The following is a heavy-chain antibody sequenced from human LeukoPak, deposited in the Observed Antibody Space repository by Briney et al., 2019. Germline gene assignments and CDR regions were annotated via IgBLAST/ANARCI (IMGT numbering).Heavy chain of an antibody. V-gene: IGHV3-15*01. D-gene: IGHD2-2*03. J-gene: IGHJ4*02. CDR1: GFTFISSW. CDR2: IRSTPDGGAT. Sequence: GSLRLSCAASGFTFISSWMTWVRQAPGKGLEWVGRIRSTPDGGATDYAAPVKGRFTISRDDSKNTLYLQMSSLRTEDTAVYYCATDLHFGYCTATSCANYWGQGTLVTVSS. CDR3: ATDLHFGYCTATSCANY.